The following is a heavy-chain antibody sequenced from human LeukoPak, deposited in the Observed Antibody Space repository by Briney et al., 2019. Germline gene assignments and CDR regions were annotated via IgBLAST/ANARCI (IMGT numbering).Heavy chain of an antibody. CDR2: ISAYNGNT. D-gene: IGHD3-22*01. CDR1: GYTFTSYG. CDR3: AGEQRVTMIVGFYYYMDV. J-gene: IGHJ6*03. V-gene: IGHV1-18*01. Sequence: ASVKVSCKASGYTFTSYGISWVRQAPGQGLEWMGWISAYNGNTNYAQKLQGRVTMTTDTSTSTAYMELRSLRSDDTAVYYCAGEQRVTMIVGFYYYMDVWGKGTTVTVSS.